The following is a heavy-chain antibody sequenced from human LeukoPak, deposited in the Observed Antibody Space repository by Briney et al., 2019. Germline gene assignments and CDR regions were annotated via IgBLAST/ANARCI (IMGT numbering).Heavy chain of an antibody. J-gene: IGHJ4*02. V-gene: IGHV4-39*07. CDR2: IYYSGST. Sequence: SETLSLTCTVSGGSISSSSYYWGWIRQPPGKGLEWIGSIYYSGSTYYNPSLKSRVTISVDTSKNQFSLKLSSVTAADTAVYYCAGGYSKSSTDYWGQGTLVTVSS. D-gene: IGHD4-11*01. CDR3: AGGYSKSSTDY. CDR1: GGSISSSSYY.